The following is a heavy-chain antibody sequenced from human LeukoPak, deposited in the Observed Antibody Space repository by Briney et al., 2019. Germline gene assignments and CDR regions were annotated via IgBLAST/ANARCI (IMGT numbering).Heavy chain of an antibody. CDR2: IYTGGST. CDR1: GFTVRSNF. CDR3: ARSPAAGSAAAFDY. J-gene: IGHJ4*02. Sequence: GGSLRLSCAGSGFTVRSNFMNWVRQAPGKGLEWVSVIYTGGSTYYADSVKGRFTISRDNSKNTLYLQVNSLRAEDTAVYYCARSPAAGSAAAFDYWGQGTLVTVSS. V-gene: IGHV3-53*01. D-gene: IGHD6-13*01.